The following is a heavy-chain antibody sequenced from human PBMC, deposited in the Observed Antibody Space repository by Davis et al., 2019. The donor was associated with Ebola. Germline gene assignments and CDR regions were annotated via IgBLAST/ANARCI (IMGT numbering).Heavy chain of an antibody. J-gene: IGHJ6*04. CDR1: GYTFTSYG. CDR2: INPNSGGT. V-gene: IGHV1-2*06. CDR3: ARLYGMDV. Sequence: AASVKVSCKASGYTFTSYGITWVRQAPGQGLEWMGRINPNSGGTNYAQKFQGRVTITRDTSASTAYMELSSLRSEETAVYYCARLYGMDVWGKGTTVTVSS.